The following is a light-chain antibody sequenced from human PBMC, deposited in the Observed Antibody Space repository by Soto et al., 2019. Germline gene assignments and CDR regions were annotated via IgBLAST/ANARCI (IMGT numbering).Light chain of an antibody. CDR2: GAS. V-gene: IGKV3-20*01. CDR1: QSVTSRF. CDR3: QQYGSSPIT. Sequence: EIVLTQSPGTLSLSPGERATLSCRASQSVTSRFFAWYQHKPGQAPRLLMYGASSRATGIPDRFSGSGSGTDFTLTISRLEPEDFAVYYCQQYGSSPITFGQGTRLEI. J-gene: IGKJ5*01.